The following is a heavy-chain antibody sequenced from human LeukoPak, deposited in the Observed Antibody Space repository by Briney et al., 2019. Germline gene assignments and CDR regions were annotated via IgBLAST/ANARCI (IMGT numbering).Heavy chain of an antibody. D-gene: IGHD2-15*01. CDR1: GFTFASYW. V-gene: IGHV3-33*08. Sequence: GGSLRLSCAASGFTFASYWMHWVRQAPGKGLVWVAVIWFDGRKRDYADFVKGRFTISRDNFKNTVYLQMNSLRAEDTAVYYCVREGRHCSGGGCYSSRYFPHWGQGTQVTVSS. CDR3: VREGRHCSGGGCYSSRYFPH. J-gene: IGHJ1*01. CDR2: IWFDGRKR.